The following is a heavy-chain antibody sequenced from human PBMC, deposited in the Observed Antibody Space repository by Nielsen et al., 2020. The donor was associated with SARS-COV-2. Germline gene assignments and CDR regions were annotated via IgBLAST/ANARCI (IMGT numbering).Heavy chain of an antibody. D-gene: IGHD5-18*01. CDR1: GFTFSSYW. Sequence: GESLKISCAASGFTFSSYWMSWVRQMPGKGLEWMGIIYPGDSDTRYSPSFQGQVTISADKSISTAYLQWSSLKASDTAMYYCARHGYSYGNYYYYYYMDVWGKGTTVTVSS. CDR2: IYPGDSDT. J-gene: IGHJ6*03. V-gene: IGHV5-51*01. CDR3: ARHGYSYGNYYYYYYMDV.